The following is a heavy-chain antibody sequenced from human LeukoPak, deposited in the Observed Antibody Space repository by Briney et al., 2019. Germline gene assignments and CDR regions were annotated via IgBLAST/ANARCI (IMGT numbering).Heavy chain of an antibody. CDR3: ARTTAHCYFVL. V-gene: IGHV4-4*07. CDR1: GGSISSYY. D-gene: IGHD2-21*02. J-gene: IGHJ2*01. CDR2: IHSSGNT. Sequence: SETPSLTSTVSGGSISSYYLSWIRIRRPAGKGLEWIGRIHSSGNTNYNPSLKGRVTMSVDTSKNQFSLSLTSVTAADTAVYYCARTTAHCYFVLWGRGTLLSVSS.